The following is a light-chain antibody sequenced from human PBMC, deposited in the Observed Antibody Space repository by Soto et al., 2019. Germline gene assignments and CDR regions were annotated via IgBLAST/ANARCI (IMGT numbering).Light chain of an antibody. J-gene: IGKJ1*01. CDR3: QQTNSFPLT. Sequence: DILVTQSPSSLSASPGESATLSCRASQSVTCYLAWYQQKPGQAPRLLIYAASIRATDIPARFSGSGSGTDFTLSITSLQFEDFAVYYCQQTNSFPLTFGQGTKVDVK. CDR1: QSVTCY. CDR2: AAS. V-gene: IGKV3-15*01.